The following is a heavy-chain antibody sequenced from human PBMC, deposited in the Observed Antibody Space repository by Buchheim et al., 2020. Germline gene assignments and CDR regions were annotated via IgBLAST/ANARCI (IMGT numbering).Heavy chain of an antibody. V-gene: IGHV4-34*01. Sequence: QVQLQQWGAGLLKPSETLSLTCAVYGGSLSGYYWSWIRQPPGKGLEWIGEINHSGSTNYNPSLKSRVTISVDTTKNQFSLKLSSVTAADTAVYYCARGCPPIAAADYGMDVWGQGTT. J-gene: IGHJ6*02. D-gene: IGHD6-13*01. CDR1: GGSLSGYY. CDR3: ARGCPPIAAADYGMDV. CDR2: INHSGST.